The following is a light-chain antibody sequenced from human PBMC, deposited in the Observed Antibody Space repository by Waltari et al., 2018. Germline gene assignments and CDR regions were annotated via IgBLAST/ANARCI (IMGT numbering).Light chain of an antibody. V-gene: IGKV3-15*01. CDR1: QSVSSR. J-gene: IGKJ1*01. CDR3: QQYDNWPPRT. CDR2: GAS. Sequence: EILMTQSPAPLSVSPGDRATPSCRASQSVSSRLAWYQQKPGQAPRLLIYGASIRATGIPARFSGSGSGTEFTLTISSLQSEDFALYYCQQYDNWPPRTFGQGTKVELK.